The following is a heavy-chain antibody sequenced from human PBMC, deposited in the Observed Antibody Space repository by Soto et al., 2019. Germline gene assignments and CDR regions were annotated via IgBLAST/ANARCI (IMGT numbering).Heavy chain of an antibody. CDR1: GYANTSYY. J-gene: IGHJ6*03. CDR3: ARDPTVQMVYGSYYYYYYMDV. D-gene: IGHD2-8*01. Sequence: ASVKASSKAPGYANTSYYLHWARQAPGQGLEWMGIINPSGGSTSYAQKFQGRVTMTRDTSTSTVYMELSSLRSEDTAVYYCARDPTVQMVYGSYYYYYYMDVWGKGTTGTVSS. CDR2: INPSGGST. V-gene: IGHV1-46*03.